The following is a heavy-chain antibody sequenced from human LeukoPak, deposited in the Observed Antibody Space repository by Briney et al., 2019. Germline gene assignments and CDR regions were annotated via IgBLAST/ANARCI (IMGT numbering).Heavy chain of an antibody. Sequence: GGSLRLSCAASGFTFSSYSMNWVRQAPGKGLEWVSSISSSSTYIYYVDSVKGRFTISRDNAKSSLYLQMNSLRAEDTAVYYCARSSSGSNRIDYWGQGTQVTVSS. CDR2: ISSSSTYI. D-gene: IGHD1-26*01. V-gene: IGHV3-21*01. CDR1: GFTFSSYS. CDR3: ARSSSGSNRIDY. J-gene: IGHJ4*02.